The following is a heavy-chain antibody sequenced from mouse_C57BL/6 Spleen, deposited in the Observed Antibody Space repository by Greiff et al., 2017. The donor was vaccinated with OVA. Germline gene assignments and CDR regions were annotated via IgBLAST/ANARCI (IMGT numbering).Heavy chain of an antibody. D-gene: IGHD2-4*01. V-gene: IGHV1-55*01. Sequence: VQLQQPGAELVKPGASVKMSCKASGYTFTSYWITWVKQRPGQGLEWIGDIYPGSGSTIYNEKFKSKATLTVDTSSSTAYMQLSSLTSEDSAVYYCARPIYYDYGGDYWGQGTTLTVSS. CDR2: IYPGSGST. CDR3: ARPIYYDYGGDY. J-gene: IGHJ2*01. CDR1: GYTFTSYW.